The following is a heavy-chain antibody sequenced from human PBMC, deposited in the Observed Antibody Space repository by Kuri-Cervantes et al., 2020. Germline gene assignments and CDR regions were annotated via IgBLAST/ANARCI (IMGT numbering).Heavy chain of an antibody. J-gene: IGHJ4*02. V-gene: IGHV3-15*01. D-gene: IGHD3-10*01. CDR2: IKSKTDGGTT. CDR1: GFTFSDAW. Sequence: GGSLRLSCAASGFTFSDAWMSWVRQAPGKGLEWVGHIKSKTDGGTTDYAAPVKGRFTISRDDSKNTLYLQMNSLKTEDTAMYYCTRGTYYFGSGSYYWGQGTLVTVSS. CDR3: TRGTYYFGSGSYY.